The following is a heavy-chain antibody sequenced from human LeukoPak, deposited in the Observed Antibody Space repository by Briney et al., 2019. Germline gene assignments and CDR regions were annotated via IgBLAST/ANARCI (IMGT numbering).Heavy chain of an antibody. CDR3: GKTTVGYSSGQKPAWPVDY. CDR2: IFGSGGSP. Sequence: PGGSLRLSCEAFGFTFGSHAMYWVRQAPGKGLEWVAGIFGSGGSPHYADSVKGRFTISRDNSRNTVYLQINSLRADDTAVYYCGKTTVGYSSGQKPAWPVDYWGQGTLVTVSS. D-gene: IGHD5-18*01. V-gene: IGHV3-23*01. J-gene: IGHJ4*02. CDR1: GFTFGSHA.